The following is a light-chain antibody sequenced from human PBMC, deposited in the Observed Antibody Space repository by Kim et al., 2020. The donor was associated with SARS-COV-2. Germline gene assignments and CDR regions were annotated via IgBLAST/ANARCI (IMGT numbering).Light chain of an antibody. CDR2: VNSDGSH. J-gene: IGLJ3*02. CDR1: SGHTSYA. Sequence: AAVKLTCTLSSGHTSYAIAWHQQQAEKGPRYLMKVNSDGSHSKGDGIPDRFSGSSSGAERYLTISSLQSEDEADYYCQTWDTGTWVFGGGTQLAVL. V-gene: IGLV4-69*01. CDR3: QTWDTGTWV.